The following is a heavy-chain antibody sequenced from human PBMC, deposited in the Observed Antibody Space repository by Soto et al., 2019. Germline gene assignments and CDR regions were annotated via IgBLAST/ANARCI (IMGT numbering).Heavy chain of an antibody. CDR3: ATLTGRDGPVDY. J-gene: IGHJ4*02. CDR1: GFIFSDYG. D-gene: IGHD3-9*01. Sequence: QVQVVESGGVVVRPGRSLRLSCTTSGFIFSDYGMHWVRQAPGKGPEWVAVIWFDGTTRLYADSVKGRFTISRDQSENTLYLQMNSLRVEDTAVYYCATLTGRDGPVDYWGQGIMVTGSS. CDR2: IWFDGTTR. V-gene: IGHV3-33*01.